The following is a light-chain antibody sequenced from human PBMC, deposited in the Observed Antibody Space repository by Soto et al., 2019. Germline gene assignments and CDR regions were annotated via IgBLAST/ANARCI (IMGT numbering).Light chain of an antibody. CDR3: QQYNSYRA. CDR2: KAS. Sequence: DSQMPQSPSTLSASVGDRFTITCRASQSIDTWLAWHQQKPGQVPKXLISKASSLESGVPSRFSGSGSGTEFTLTIRSLQPDDSATYYCQQYNSYRACGQGTKVDIK. J-gene: IGKJ1*01. CDR1: QSIDTW. V-gene: IGKV1-5*03.